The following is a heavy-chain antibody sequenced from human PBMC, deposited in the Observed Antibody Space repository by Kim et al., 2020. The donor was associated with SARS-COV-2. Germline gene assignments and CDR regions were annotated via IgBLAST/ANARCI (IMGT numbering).Heavy chain of an antibody. J-gene: IGHJ4*02. CDR3: ARRVVGATLDY. Sequence: TKYSQKFQGRVTITRDTSASTAYMELSSLRSEDTAVYYCARRVVGATLDYWGQGTLVTVSS. D-gene: IGHD1-26*01. V-gene: IGHV1-3*01. CDR2: T.